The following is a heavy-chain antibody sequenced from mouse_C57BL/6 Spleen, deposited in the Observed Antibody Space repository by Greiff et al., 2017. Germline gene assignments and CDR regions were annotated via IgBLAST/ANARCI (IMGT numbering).Heavy chain of an antibody. CDR3: TTPYGAWFAY. CDR2: IDPENGDT. J-gene: IGHJ3*01. D-gene: IGHD1-1*02. CDR1: GFNIKDDY. Sequence: DVQLQESGAELVRPGASVKLSCTASGFNIKDDYMHWVKQRPEQGLEWIGWIDPENGDTEYASKFQGKATITADTSSNTAYLQLSSLTSEDTAVYYCTTPYGAWFAYWGQGTLVTVSA. V-gene: IGHV14-4*01.